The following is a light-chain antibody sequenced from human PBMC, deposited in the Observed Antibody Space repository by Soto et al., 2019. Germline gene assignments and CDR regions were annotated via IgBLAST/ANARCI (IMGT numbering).Light chain of an antibody. J-gene: IGLJ2*01. V-gene: IGLV2-8*01. CDR3: SSYAGSNNYVL. Sequence: QSALTQPPSASGSPGQSVTISCTGTSSDVGGYNYVSWYQQHPGKAPKLMIYEVNKRPSGVPDRFSGSKSGHTASLTVSGLKAEDEADYYCSSYAGSNNYVLFGGGTKLTVL. CDR2: EVN. CDR1: SSDVGGYNY.